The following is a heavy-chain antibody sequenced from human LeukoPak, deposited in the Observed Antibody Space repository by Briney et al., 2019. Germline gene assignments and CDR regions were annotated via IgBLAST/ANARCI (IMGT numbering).Heavy chain of an antibody. Sequence: PGGSLRLSCAASGITFRSYGMHWVRQAPGKGLEWVTVISYDGSYKYYADSVKGRFSISRDNSKNTLYLQMNSLRADDTAVYYCAKGARGDTVTSIVGLNWFDPWGQGTLVTVSS. J-gene: IGHJ5*02. CDR3: AKGARGDTVTSIVGLNWFDP. D-gene: IGHD4-17*01. V-gene: IGHV3-30*18. CDR2: ISYDGSYK. CDR1: GITFRSYG.